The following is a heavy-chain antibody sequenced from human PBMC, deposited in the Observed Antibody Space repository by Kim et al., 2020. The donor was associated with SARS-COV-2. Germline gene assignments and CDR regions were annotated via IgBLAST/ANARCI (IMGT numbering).Heavy chain of an antibody. J-gene: IGHJ6*02. CDR2: GNER. D-gene: IGHD6-25*01. CDR3: ARGRPLEI. V-gene: IGHV3-7*01. Sequence: GNERNYMDSGKGRFPISRDNAKNSLYLQMNGLRVDDMAVYYCARGRPLEIWGQGTTVIVSS.